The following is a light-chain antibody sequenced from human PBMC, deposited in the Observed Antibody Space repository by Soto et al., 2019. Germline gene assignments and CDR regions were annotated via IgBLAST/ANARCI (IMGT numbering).Light chain of an antibody. CDR2: SAS. Sequence: EVVLTQSPGTLSLAPGEGATLSCRASLSVNTLYLAWYQQKPGQAPRLLIHSASHRASGIPDRCSGSGSGTDFTLTITRVEPEDFAVYYCQQYGYSLFTFGQGKRLE. J-gene: IGKJ5*01. CDR3: QQYGYSLFT. CDR1: LSVNTLY. V-gene: IGKV3-20*01.